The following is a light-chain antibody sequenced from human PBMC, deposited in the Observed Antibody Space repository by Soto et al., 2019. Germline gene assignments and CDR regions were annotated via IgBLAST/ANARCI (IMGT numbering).Light chain of an antibody. Sequence: DIQMTRSPSSLSASLVDRVAMTPRSSQNISCYLNWYRHKAGSAPELLIYAASTLQRGVPSSFSGSGSGTDFLLTISSLQHEDFATYYCQQSFRSPRSFGQGTKVDIK. CDR2: AAS. V-gene: IGKV1-39*01. CDR1: QNISCY. J-gene: IGKJ2*03. CDR3: QQSFRSPRS.